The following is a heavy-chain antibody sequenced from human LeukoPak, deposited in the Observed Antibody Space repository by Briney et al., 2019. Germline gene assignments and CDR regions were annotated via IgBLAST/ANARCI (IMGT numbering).Heavy chain of an antibody. CDR2: ISAYNGNT. CDR1: GYTFTSYG. J-gene: IGHJ3*02. CDR3: ARDGCSSTSCYLGYAFDI. Sequence: ASVTVSCTASGYTFTSYGISWVRQAPGQGLEWMGWISAYNGNTNYAQKLQGRVTMTTDTSTSTAYMELRSLRSDDTAVYYCARDGCSSTSCYLGYAFDIWGQGTMVTVSS. V-gene: IGHV1-18*01. D-gene: IGHD2-2*01.